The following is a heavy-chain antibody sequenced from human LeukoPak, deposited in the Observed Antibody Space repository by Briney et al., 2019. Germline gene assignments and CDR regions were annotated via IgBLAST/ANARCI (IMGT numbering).Heavy chain of an antibody. CDR3: ARDFNGDYSFDY. CDR2: ISSSSSYI. Sequence: GGSLRLSCAASGFTFSSYSMNWVRQAPGKGLEWVSSISSSSSYIYYADSVKGRFTISRDNAKNSLYLQMNSLRAEDTAVYYCARDFNGDYSFDYWGQGTLVTVSS. CDR1: GFTFSSYS. V-gene: IGHV3-21*01. D-gene: IGHD2-15*01. J-gene: IGHJ4*02.